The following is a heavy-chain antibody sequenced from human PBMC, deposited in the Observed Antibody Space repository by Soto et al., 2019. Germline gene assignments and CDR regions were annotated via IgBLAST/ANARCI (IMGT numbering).Heavy chain of an antibody. CDR3: ARRYVVVVAAIDRDYYYGMDV. D-gene: IGHD2-15*01. V-gene: IGHV4-30-4*01. CDR2: IYYSGST. CDR1: GGSISSGDYY. J-gene: IGHJ6*02. Sequence: QVQLQESGPGLVKPSQTLSLTCTVSGGSISSGDYYWSWIRQPPGKGLEWIGYIYYSGSTYYNPSLQSRVTISVDTSKNQFSLKLSSVTAADTAVYYCARRYVVVVAAIDRDYYYGMDVWGQGTTVTVSS.